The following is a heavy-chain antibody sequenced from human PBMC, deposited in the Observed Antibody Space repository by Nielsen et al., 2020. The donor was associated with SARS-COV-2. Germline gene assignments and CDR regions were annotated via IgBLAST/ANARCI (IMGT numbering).Heavy chain of an antibody. D-gene: IGHD6-6*01. CDR2: ISAYNGNT. CDR3: ARDVPYYYYMDV. J-gene: IGHJ6*03. V-gene: IGHV1-18*01. CDR1: GYLFLNYG. Sequence: ASVKVSCKTSGYLFLNYGFSWVRQAPGQGLEWMGWISAYNGNTNYAQKLQGRVTMTTDTSTSTAYMELRSLRSDDTAVYYCARDVPYYYYMDVWGKGTTVTVSS.